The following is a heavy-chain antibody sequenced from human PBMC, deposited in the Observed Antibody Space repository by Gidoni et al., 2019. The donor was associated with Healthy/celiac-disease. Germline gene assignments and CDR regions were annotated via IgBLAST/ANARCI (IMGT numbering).Heavy chain of an antibody. D-gene: IGHD4-17*01. CDR2: SYYSGSP. J-gene: IGHJ4*02. Sequence: QVQLQESGPGLVKPSETLSLTCTVSGGSISSYYWSWIRQPPGKGLEWIGYSYYSGSPHYNPSLKSRVTISVDTSKNQFSLKLSSVTAADTAVYYCASSWGSYGDYGDVLFDYWGQGTLVTVSS. V-gene: IGHV4-59*08. CDR1: GGSISSYY. CDR3: ASSWGSYGDYGDVLFDY.